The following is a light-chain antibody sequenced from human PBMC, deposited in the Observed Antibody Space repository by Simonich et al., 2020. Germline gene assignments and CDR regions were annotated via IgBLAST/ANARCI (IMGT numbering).Light chain of an antibody. CDR1: QSLLDSDDGNTY. J-gene: IGKJ5*01. CDR2: TLS. CDR3: MQSIHLPPIT. V-gene: IGKV2-40*01. Sequence: IVMTQTPLSLPVTPGEPASISCRSSQSLLDSDDGNTYLDWYLQKPGQSPQLLIYTLSDRASGVPDRFSGSGSGTDFTLKISRVEAEDVGVYYCMQSIHLPPITFGQGTRLEIK.